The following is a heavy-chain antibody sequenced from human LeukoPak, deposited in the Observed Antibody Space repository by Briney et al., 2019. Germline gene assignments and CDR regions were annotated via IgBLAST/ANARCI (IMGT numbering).Heavy chain of an antibody. D-gene: IGHD6-19*01. CDR2: IYQSGTT. V-gene: IGHV4-38-2*02. CDR1: GYSISSGYF. CDR3: SRDETYSSDWQPNHFYYYMDV. Sequence: SETLSLTCTVSGYSISSGYFWGWIRPPPGKGLEWIGRIYQSGTTYYNPSLKRRVTISGDTSKKHVSVKLNSVTAADTAVYYCSRDETYSSDWQPNHFYYYMDVWGKGTTVTVSS. J-gene: IGHJ6*03.